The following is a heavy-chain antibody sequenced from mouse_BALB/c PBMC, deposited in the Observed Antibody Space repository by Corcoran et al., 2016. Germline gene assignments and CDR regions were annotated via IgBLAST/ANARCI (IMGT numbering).Heavy chain of an antibody. J-gene: IGHJ4*01. CDR1: GYTFTSYV. D-gene: IGHD1-1*01. V-gene: IGHV1S136*01. CDR3: SRSGYYGPYARGY. Sequence: EVQLQQSGPELVKPGASVKMSCKASGYTFTSYVMHWVKQKPGQGLEWIGYINTYNDGTKYNEKFTGKATLTSDLSACTAYMERSGLNSEDSAVYYCSRSGYYGPYARGYWGLGTSVIGSS. CDR2: INTYNDGT.